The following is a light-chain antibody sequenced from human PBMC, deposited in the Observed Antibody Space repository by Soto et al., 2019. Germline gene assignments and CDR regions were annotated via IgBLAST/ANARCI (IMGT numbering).Light chain of an antibody. CDR1: SSDIGHYDD. CDR3: CSLTTSHTYV. CDR2: HVT. Sequence: QSALTQPASVSGSPGQSITISCTGTSSDIGHYDDVSWYQQHPGKAPKLMIYHVTYRPSGVSNRYSGSKSGNSASLTISGLKADDEADYYCCSLTTSHTYVSGSGTKLTVL. V-gene: IGLV2-14*03. J-gene: IGLJ1*01.